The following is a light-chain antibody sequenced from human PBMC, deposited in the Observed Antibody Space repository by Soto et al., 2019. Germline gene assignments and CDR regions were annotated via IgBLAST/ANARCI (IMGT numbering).Light chain of an antibody. V-gene: IGKV1-39*01. CDR3: QQHKDYPLT. Sequence: IEMTESPASLAATVGDRGTITCLASQSISSYLNWYQQKPGKAPKLLIYAASSLQSGVPSRFSGSGSGTEFTLTISSLQSEDFASYYCQQHKDYPLTFGRGTKVDIK. CDR1: QSISSY. CDR2: AAS. J-gene: IGKJ4*01.